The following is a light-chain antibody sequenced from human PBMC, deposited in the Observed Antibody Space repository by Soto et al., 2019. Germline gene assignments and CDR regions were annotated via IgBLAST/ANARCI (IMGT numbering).Light chain of an antibody. CDR2: VGTGGIVG. CDR1: SGYSNYK. Sequence: QPVLTQPPSASASLGSSVTLTCTLSSGYSNYKVDWYQQRPGKGPRFVMRVGTGGIVGSKGDGIPDRFSVLGSGLNRYLTIKNIQEEDESDYHCGADHGSGSNFVGFGGGTKLTVL. J-gene: IGLJ3*02. V-gene: IGLV9-49*01. CDR3: GADHGSGSNFVG.